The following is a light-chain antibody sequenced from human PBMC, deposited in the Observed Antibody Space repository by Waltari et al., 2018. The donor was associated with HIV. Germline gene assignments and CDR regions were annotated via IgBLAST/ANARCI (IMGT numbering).Light chain of an antibody. J-gene: IGLJ3*02. CDR2: PTK. CDR1: ISNLGRNP. V-gene: IGLV1-44*01. Sequence: QSVLTQPPSASGTPGQRVTISCSGSISNLGRNPVDWYQQLPGTAPKLRSYPTKQRPSGFPDLFSGSKSGASASLAISGLQSDDEDDYYCATWDDSLNGPVFGGGTKLTVL. CDR3: ATWDDSLNGPV.